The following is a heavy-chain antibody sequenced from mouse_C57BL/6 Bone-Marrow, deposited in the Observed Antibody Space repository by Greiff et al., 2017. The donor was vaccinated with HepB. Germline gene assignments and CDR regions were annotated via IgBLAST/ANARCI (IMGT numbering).Heavy chain of an antibody. Sequence: VQLQQPGAELVMPGASVKLSCKASGYTFTSYWMHWVKQRPGQGLEWIGEIDPSDSYTNYNQKFKGKSTLTVDKSSSTAYMQLSSLTSEDSAVYYCARIYYGNLALFAYWGQGTLVTVSA. CDR3: ARIYYGNLALFAY. V-gene: IGHV1-69*01. CDR2: IDPSDSYT. J-gene: IGHJ3*01. D-gene: IGHD2-1*01. CDR1: GYTFTSYW.